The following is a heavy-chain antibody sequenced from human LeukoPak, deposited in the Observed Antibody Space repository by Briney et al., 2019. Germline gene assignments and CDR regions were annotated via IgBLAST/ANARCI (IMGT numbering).Heavy chain of an antibody. V-gene: IGHV4-39*01. CDR3: ARRNGDYAPLDY. CDR1: GGSISSSSYY. D-gene: IGHD4-17*01. J-gene: IGHJ4*02. CDR2: IYYSGST. Sequence: NSSETLSLTCTVSGGSISSSSYYWGWIRQPPGKGLEWIGSIYYSGSTYYNPSLKSRFTISVDTSKNQFSLKLSSVTAADTAVYYCARRNGDYAPLDYWGQGTLVTVSS.